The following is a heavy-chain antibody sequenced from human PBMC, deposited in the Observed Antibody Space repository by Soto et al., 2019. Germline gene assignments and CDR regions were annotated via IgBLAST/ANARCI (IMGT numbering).Heavy chain of an antibody. CDR2: ISGSGSSV. Sequence: SGGSLRLSCAASGFTFSHYVLSWVRQSPGRGLEWVSSISGSGSSVYLADSVRGRFTMSRDLSRNTVSLQMNSLRAEDTAVYYCAKVRASYLSASYFYYGLDVWGQGTTVTVSS. D-gene: IGHD2-21*01. CDR1: GFTFSHYV. J-gene: IGHJ6*02. V-gene: IGHV3-23*01. CDR3: AKVRASYLSASYFYYGLDV.